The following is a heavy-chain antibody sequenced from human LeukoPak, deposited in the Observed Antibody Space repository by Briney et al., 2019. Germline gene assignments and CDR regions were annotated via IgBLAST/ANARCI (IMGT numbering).Heavy chain of an antibody. CDR3: ARGETYYDFWSGYLTHPFYYYYYGMDV. D-gene: IGHD3-3*01. V-gene: IGHV4-59*08. J-gene: IGHJ6*02. CDR1: GGSISSYY. Sequence: SETLSLTCTVYGGSISSYYWSWIRQPPGKGLEWIGYIYYSGSTNYNPSLKSRVTISVDTSKNQFSLKLSSVIAAHTAVYYCARGETYYDFWSGYLTHPFYYYYYGMDVWGQGTTVTVSS. CDR2: IYYSGST.